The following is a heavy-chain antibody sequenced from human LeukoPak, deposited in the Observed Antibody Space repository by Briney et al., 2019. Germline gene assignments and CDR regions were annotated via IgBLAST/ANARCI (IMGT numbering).Heavy chain of an antibody. CDR3: ARGRAYGSGSYRDWFDP. V-gene: IGHV4-34*01. Sequence: ASETLSLTCAVYGGSFSGYYWSWIRQPPGKGLEWIGEINHSGSTNYNPSLKSRVTISVDTSKNQFSLKLSSVTAADTAVYYCARGRAYGSGSYRDWFDPWGQGTLVTVSS. CDR2: INHSGST. J-gene: IGHJ5*02. CDR1: GGSFSGYY. D-gene: IGHD3-10*01.